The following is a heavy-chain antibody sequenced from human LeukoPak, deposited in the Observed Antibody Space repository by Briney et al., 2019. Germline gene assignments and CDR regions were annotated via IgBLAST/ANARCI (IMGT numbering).Heavy chain of an antibody. V-gene: IGHV3-30*18. CDR2: ISYDGSNK. D-gene: IGHD1-26*01. CDR3: AKGWEPGIDY. J-gene: IGHJ4*02. CDR1: GFTFSSYG. Sequence: PGGSLRLSCAASGFTFSSYGMHWVRQAPGKGLEWVAVISYDGSNKYYADSVKGRFTISRDNSKNTLYLQMNSLRAEDTAVYYCAKGWEPGIDYWGQGTLVTVSS.